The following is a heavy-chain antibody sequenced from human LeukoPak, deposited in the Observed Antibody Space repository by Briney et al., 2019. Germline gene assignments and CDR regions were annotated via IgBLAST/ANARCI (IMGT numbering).Heavy chain of an antibody. V-gene: IGHV3-7*03. CDR1: GFTFSSYW. D-gene: IGHD6-19*01. J-gene: IGHJ3*01. CDR3: ARDGSSGSRDAFDV. Sequence: PGGSLRLFCAASGFTFSSYWMSWVRQAPGKGLEWVANIKQDGSEKYYVDSVKGRFTISRDNAKNTLYLQMNSLRAEDTAVYYCARDGSSGSRDAFDVWGQGTMVTVSS. CDR2: IKQDGSEK.